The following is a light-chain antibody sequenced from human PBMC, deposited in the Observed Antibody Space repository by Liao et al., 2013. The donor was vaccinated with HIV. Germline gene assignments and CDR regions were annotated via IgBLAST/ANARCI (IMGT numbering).Light chain of an antibody. CDR1: KLGDKY. CDR2: HNT. V-gene: IGLV3-1*01. Sequence: SYELTQPPSVSVSPGQTASIICSGDKLGDKYVCWYKQKPGQSPVLVIYHNTKRPSGIPERFSGSNSGNTATLTISGTQAMDEADYFCQAWDSSATVVFGGGTKLTVL. CDR3: QAWDSSATVV. J-gene: IGLJ2*01.